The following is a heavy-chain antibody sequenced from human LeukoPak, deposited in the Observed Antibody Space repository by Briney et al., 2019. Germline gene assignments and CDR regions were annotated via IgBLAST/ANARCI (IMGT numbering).Heavy chain of an antibody. D-gene: IGHD3-22*01. CDR3: ARGERSSGYYDYWYFDL. CDR2: IYYSGST. Sequence: SETLSLTCTVSGGSISSYYWSWIRQPPGKGLEWIGYIYYSGSTNYNPSLKSRVTISVDTSKNRFSLKLSSVTAADTAVYYCARGERSSGYYDYWYFDLWGRGTLVTVSS. V-gene: IGHV4-59*01. J-gene: IGHJ2*01. CDR1: GGSISSYY.